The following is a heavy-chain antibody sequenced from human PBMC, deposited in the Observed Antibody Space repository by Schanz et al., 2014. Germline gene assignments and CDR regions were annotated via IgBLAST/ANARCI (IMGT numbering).Heavy chain of an antibody. D-gene: IGHD2-2*01. Sequence: EVQLVESGGGLVQPGGSLRLSCAASGFTFSNYDMHWVRQAIGKGLEWVSGIGPASDPYFAGSVKGRFTISRENGKNSLYIQLNSLRAGVTAVYYCARGRRGDCRRTSCPYYFDYWGQGTLVTVSS. CDR2: IGPASDP. J-gene: IGHJ4*02. V-gene: IGHV3-13*05. CDR3: ARGRRGDCRRTSCPYYFDY. CDR1: GFTFSNYD.